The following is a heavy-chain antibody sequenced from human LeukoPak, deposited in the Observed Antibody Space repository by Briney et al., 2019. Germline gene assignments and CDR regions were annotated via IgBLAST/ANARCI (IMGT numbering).Heavy chain of an antibody. CDR1: GFTFSSYS. Sequence: PGGSLRLSCAASGFTFSSYSMNWVRQAPGKGLEWVSSISSSSSYIYYADSVKGRFTISRDNAKNSLYLQMNSLRAEDTAVYYCARGPSRDGYNFGYWGQGTLVTVSS. J-gene: IGHJ4*02. D-gene: IGHD5-24*01. V-gene: IGHV3-21*01. CDR2: ISSSSSYI. CDR3: ARGPSRDGYNFGY.